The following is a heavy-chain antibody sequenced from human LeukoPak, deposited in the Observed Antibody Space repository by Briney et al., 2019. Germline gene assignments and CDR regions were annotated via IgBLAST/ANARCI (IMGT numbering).Heavy chain of an antibody. V-gene: IGHV3-64*01. CDR2: ISRNGGNT. J-gene: IGHJ3*02. D-gene: IGHD1-14*01. CDR3: ARVKVSGAFDI. CDR1: GFTFSSYA. Sequence: GRSLRLSCAASGFTFSSYAMHWVRQAPGKGLEFVSAISRNGGNTYYANSVKGRFTISRDNSKNTLYLQMGSLRAEDMAVYYCARVKVSGAFDIWGQGTMVTVTS.